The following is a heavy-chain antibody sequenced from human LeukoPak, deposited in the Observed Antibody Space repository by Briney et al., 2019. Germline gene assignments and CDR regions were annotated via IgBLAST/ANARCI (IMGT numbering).Heavy chain of an antibody. CDR3: AGDPSPYGSGIWFDP. D-gene: IGHD3-10*01. V-gene: IGHV3-48*01. Sequence: GGSLRLSCAASGFTFSRYSMNWVRQAPGKGLEWVSYISSSSSTIYYADSVKGRFTISRDNAKNSLYLQMNSLRAEDTAVYYCAGDPSPYGSGIWFDPWGQGTLVTVSS. J-gene: IGHJ5*02. CDR2: ISSSSSTI. CDR1: GFTFSRYS.